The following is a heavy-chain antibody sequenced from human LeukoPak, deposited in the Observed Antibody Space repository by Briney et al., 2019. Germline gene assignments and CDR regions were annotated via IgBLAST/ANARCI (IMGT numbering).Heavy chain of an antibody. Sequence: SQTLSLTCAISGDSVSSNSAAWNWIRQSPSRGLEWLGRTYYRSKWYNDYAVPVKSRITINPDTSKNQFSLQLNSVTPEDTAVYFCARDLAGFGGYSYGMVDYWGQGTLVTVSS. CDR3: ARDLAGFGGYSYGMVDY. V-gene: IGHV6-1*01. D-gene: IGHD5-18*01. J-gene: IGHJ4*02. CDR2: TYYRSKWYN. CDR1: GDSVSSNSAA.